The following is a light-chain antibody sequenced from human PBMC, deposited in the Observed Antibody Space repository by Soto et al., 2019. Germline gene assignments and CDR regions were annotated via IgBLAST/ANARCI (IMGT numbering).Light chain of an antibody. CDR3: QQYYSFPRT. CDR2: WAS. CDR1: QSVLYSSNNNNY. J-gene: IGKJ1*01. Sequence: DIVMTQSPDSLAVSLGERATVNCKSSQSVLYSSNNNNYLAWYQQKPGQPPRLLIYWASTRESGVPDRFSGSGSGTDFTLTISSLQAEDAAVYYCQQYYSFPRTVGLGTKVEI. V-gene: IGKV4-1*01.